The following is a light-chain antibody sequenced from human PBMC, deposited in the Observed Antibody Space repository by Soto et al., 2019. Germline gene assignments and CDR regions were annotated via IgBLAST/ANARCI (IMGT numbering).Light chain of an antibody. Sequence: HPVLTQPPSASASLGASVTLTCTLSSGYSNYKVDWYQQRPGKGPRFVMRVGTGGIVGSKGDGIPDRFSVLGSGLNRYLTIKNIQEEDESDYHCGADHGSGSNFVYLVFGGGTKLTVL. V-gene: IGLV9-49*01. CDR2: VGTGGIVG. CDR3: GADHGSGSNFVYLV. J-gene: IGLJ2*01. CDR1: SGYSNYK.